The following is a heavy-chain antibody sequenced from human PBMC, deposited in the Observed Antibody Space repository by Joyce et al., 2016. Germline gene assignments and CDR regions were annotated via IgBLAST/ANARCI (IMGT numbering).Heavy chain of an antibody. CDR1: GFNFSNFC. Sequence: QVQLVESGGGVVQPGTSWGLTCAASGFNFSNFCMYWVRQGPGKGLELVAIRTKEGNKEYSVGFVECQFTITTYHSKNTLNLQVNSLKVEDTAVYYCVKEDGRTGYYDLDFWGQGTLVAIPS. D-gene: IGHD3-22*01. CDR3: VKEDGRTGYYDLDF. J-gene: IGHJ4*02. CDR2: RTKEGNKE. V-gene: IGHV3-30*18.